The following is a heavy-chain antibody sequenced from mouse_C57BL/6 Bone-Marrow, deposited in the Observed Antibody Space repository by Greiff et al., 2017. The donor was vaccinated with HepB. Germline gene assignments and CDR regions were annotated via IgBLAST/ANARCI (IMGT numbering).Heavy chain of an antibody. J-gene: IGHJ2*01. CDR2: ISSGGSYT. D-gene: IGHD1-1*01. CDR3: ARGLLRYDY. CDR1: GFTFSSYG. Sequence: EVQLVESGGDLVKPGGSLKLSCAASGFTFSSYGMSWVRQTPDKRLEWVATISSGGSYTYYPDSVKGRFTISRDNAKNTLYLQMSSLKSEDTAMYYCARGLLRYDYWGQGTTLTVSS. V-gene: IGHV5-6*01.